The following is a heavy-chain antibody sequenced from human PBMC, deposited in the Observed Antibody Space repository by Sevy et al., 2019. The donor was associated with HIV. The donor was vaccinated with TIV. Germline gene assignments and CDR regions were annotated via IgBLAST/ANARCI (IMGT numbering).Heavy chain of an antibody. CDR3: ARGLPNRIRITMVRGVYFDY. V-gene: IGHV4-34*01. CDR1: GGSFSGYY. J-gene: IGHJ4*02. Sequence: SETLSLTCAVYGGSFSGYYWSWGRQPPGKGLEWKGEVNHSGSTNYNPSLKSRVPISVATSKDQFSLKLSYVTAAATAVYYCARGLPNRIRITMVRGVYFDYWGQGTLVTVSS. D-gene: IGHD3-10*01. CDR2: VNHSGST.